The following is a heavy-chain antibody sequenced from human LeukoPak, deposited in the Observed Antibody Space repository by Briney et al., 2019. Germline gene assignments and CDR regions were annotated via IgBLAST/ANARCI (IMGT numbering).Heavy chain of an antibody. Sequence: GGSLRLSCAASAFTFSNYWMSWVRQAPGKGLERVANIKEEGSEINYVDSVKGRFTISRDNAKNSLYLQMNSLRVDDTALYYCARDRGYSTFDYWGQGTLVTVSS. V-gene: IGHV3-7*01. CDR1: AFTFSNYW. CDR3: ARDRGYSTFDY. D-gene: IGHD4-23*01. J-gene: IGHJ4*02. CDR2: IKEEGSEI.